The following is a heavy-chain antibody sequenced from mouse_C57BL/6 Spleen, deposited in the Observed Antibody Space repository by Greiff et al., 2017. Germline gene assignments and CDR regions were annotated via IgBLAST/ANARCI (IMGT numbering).Heavy chain of an antibody. Sequence: QVQLQQSGPELVKPGASVKISCKASGYAFSSSWMNWVKQRPGKGLEWIGRIYPGDGDTNYNGKFKGKATLTADQSSSTAYMQLSSLTSEDSAVYFCARAGYYGMDYWGQGTSVTVSS. CDR1: GYAFSSSW. J-gene: IGHJ4*01. CDR3: ARAGYYGMDY. CDR2: IYPGDGDT. V-gene: IGHV1-82*01.